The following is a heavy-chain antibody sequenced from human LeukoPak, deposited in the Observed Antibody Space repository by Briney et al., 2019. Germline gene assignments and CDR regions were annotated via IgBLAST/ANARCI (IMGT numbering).Heavy chain of an antibody. Sequence: PGGPLRLSCPASGFTFRSYSMNWVRQAPGKGLEWVSSISSSSSYIYYADSVKGRFTISRDNAKNSLYLQMNSLRDEDTAVYYCARDTIAAAVWFDPWGQGTLVTVSS. V-gene: IGHV3-21*01. D-gene: IGHD6-13*01. CDR3: ARDTIAAAVWFDP. CDR2: ISSSSSYI. J-gene: IGHJ5*02. CDR1: GFTFRSYS.